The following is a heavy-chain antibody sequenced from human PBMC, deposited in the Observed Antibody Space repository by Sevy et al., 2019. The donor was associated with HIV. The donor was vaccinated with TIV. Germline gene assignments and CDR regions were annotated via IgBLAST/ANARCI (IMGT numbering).Heavy chain of an antibody. Sequence: ASVKVSCKASGYTFTSYGISWVRQAPGQGLEWMGWISAYNGNTNCAQKLQGRVTMTTDTSTSTAYMELRSLRSDDTAVYYCARDSDDYGDYSTQNYFDYWGQGTLVTVSS. CDR1: GYTFTSYG. CDR2: ISAYNGNT. V-gene: IGHV1-18*01. D-gene: IGHD4-17*01. J-gene: IGHJ4*02. CDR3: ARDSDDYGDYSTQNYFDY.